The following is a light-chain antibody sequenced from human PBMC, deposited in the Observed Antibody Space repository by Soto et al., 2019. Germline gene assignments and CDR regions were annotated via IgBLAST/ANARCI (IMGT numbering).Light chain of an antibody. CDR1: SRDVGGYNY. CDR3: SSYTSSSTRLYV. V-gene: IGLV2-14*03. J-gene: IGLJ1*01. CDR2: DVS. Sequence: QSALTQAASVSGSPGQSITISCTGTSRDVGGYNYVSWYQQHPGKAPKLMIYDVSNRPSGVSNRFSGSKSGNTASLTISGLQTEDEADYYCSSYTSSSTRLYVFGPGTKLTVL.